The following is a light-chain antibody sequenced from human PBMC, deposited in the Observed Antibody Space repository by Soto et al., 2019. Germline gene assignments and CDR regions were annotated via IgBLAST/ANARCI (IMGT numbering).Light chain of an antibody. V-gene: IGKV1-9*01. J-gene: IGKJ5*01. CDR1: QNINTY. CDR2: AAS. Sequence: DIQMTQSPYSLSAAVVDRVTIACRASQNINTYLNWYQQKPGKAPKLLMYAASTLQSGVPSRFSGSGSGTEFTLTISSLQTEDFATYYGQQLNSYPITFGQGTRLEIK. CDR3: QQLNSYPIT.